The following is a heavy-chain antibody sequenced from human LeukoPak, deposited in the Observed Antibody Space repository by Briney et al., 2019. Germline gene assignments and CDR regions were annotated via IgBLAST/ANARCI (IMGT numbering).Heavy chain of an antibody. D-gene: IGHD6-13*01. CDR3: ARRQPGIAAAGTFDY. CDR2: IYYSGST. CDR1: GGSISSYY. J-gene: IGHJ4*02. Sequence: PSETLSLTCTVSGGSISSYYWSWIRQPPGKGLEWIGYIYYSGSTNYNPSLKSRVTISVDMSKNQFSLKLSSVTAADTAVYYCARRQPGIAAAGTFDYWGQGTLVTVSS. V-gene: IGHV4-59*08.